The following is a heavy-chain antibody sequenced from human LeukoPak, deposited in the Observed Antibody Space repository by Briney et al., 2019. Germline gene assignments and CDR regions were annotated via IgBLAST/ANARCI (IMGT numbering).Heavy chain of an antibody. J-gene: IGHJ5*02. Sequence: SETLSLTCTVSGGSISSSSYYWGWIRQPPGKGLEWIGSIYYGGSTYYNPSLKSRVTISVDTSKNQFSLKLSSVTAADTAVYYCARRYDSASGWFDPWGQGTLVTVSS. CDR1: GGSISSSSYY. V-gene: IGHV4-39*01. CDR3: ARRYDSASGWFDP. D-gene: IGHD3-22*01. CDR2: IYYGGST.